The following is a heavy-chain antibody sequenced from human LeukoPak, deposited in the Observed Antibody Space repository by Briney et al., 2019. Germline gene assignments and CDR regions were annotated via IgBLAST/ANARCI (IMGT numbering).Heavy chain of an antibody. CDR3: ARVLVARRRPPKTPIDY. J-gene: IGHJ4*02. CDR2: INHSGST. D-gene: IGHD6-6*01. V-gene: IGHV4-34*01. Sequence: SETLSLTCAVYGGSFSGYYWSWIRQPPGKGLEWIGEINHSGSTNYNPFLKSRVTISVDTSKNQFSLKLSSVTAADTAVYYCARVLVARRRPPKTPIDYWGQGTLVTVSS. CDR1: GGSFSGYY.